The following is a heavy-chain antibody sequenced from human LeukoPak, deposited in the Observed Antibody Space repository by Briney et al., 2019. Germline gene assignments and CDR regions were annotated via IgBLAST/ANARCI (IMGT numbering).Heavy chain of an antibody. CDR2: VGTAGDT. CDR3: ARRGHSRGYYDAFDI. D-gene: IGHD3-22*01. J-gene: IGHJ3*02. CDR1: GFTFTSYN. V-gene: IGHV3-13*01. Sequence: GGSLGLSCTASGFTFTSYNMHWVRQPTGKGLEWVSAVGTAGDTYYPGSVKGRFTISRENAKNSLYLQMNSLRAGDTAVYYCARRGHSRGYYDAFDIWGQGTMVTVSS.